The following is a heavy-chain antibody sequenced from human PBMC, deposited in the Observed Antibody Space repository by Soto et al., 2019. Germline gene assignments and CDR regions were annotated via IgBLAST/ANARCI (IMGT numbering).Heavy chain of an antibody. J-gene: IGHJ6*03. V-gene: IGHV3-30*18. CDR1: GFTFSSYG. CDR2: ISYDGSNK. Sequence: GSLRLSCAASGFTFSSYGMHWVRQAPGKGLEWVAVISYDGSNKYYADSVKGRFTISRDNSKNTLYLQMNSLRAEDTAVYYCAKGGVYAITDYYYYMDVWGKGTTVTVSS. CDR3: AKGGVYAITDYYYYMDV. D-gene: IGHD2-8*01.